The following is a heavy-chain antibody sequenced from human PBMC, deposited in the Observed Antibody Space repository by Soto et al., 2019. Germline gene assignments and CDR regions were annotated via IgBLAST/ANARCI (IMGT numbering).Heavy chain of an antibody. V-gene: IGHV1-8*01. D-gene: IGHD3-10*01. CDR1: GYTFTSYD. CDR2: MNPNSGNT. CDR3: ERGRQGSGSYYNVGY. Sequence: ASVKVSCKASGYTFTSYDINCVRQATGQGLEGMGWMNPNSGNTGYAQKFQGRVTMTRNTSISTAYMELSSLRSEDTDVYYCERGRQGSGSYYNVGYWGQGTLVTVSS. J-gene: IGHJ4*02.